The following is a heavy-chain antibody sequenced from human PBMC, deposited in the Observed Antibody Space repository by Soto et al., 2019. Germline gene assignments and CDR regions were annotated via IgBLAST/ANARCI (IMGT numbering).Heavy chain of an antibody. CDR1: GFTFSSYA. V-gene: IGHV3-23*01. Sequence: GGSLRLSCAASGFTFSSYAMSWVRQAPGKGLEWVSAISGSGGSTYYADSVKGRFTISRDNSKNTLYLQMNSLRAEDTALYYCAKDRSLTMVRGVIGAYDYWGQGTLVTVSS. CDR3: AKDRSLTMVRGVIGAYDY. D-gene: IGHD3-10*01. J-gene: IGHJ4*02. CDR2: ISGSGGST.